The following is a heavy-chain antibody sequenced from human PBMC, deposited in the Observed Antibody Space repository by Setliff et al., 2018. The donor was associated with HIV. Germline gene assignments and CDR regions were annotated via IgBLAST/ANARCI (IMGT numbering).Heavy chain of an antibody. Sequence: GGSLRLSCAASGFNFDDHGMHWVRQAPGKGLEWVSLINWDGRSIYYADSVKGRFTISRDNSKNSVYLQLESLRPDDTALYYCAGEAVGTGIYDAFDIWGQGTMVTVSS. CDR3: AGEAVGTGIYDAFDI. CDR2: INWDGRSI. CDR1: GFNFDDHG. J-gene: IGHJ3*02. V-gene: IGHV3-43D*03. D-gene: IGHD7-27*01.